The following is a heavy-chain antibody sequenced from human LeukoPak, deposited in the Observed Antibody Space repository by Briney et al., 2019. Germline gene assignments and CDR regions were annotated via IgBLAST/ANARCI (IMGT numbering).Heavy chain of an antibody. J-gene: IGHJ4*02. V-gene: IGHV4-34*01. CDR3: ARGEDYYDQWYFDY. CDR1: GGSFSAYY. Sequence: SETLSLTCAVYGGSFSAYYWSWIRQPPGKGLEWIGEINHSGSANYNPSLKSRVTISVDTSKNQFSLKLSSVTAADTAVYYCARGEDYYDQWYFDYWGQGTLVTVSS. D-gene: IGHD3-22*01. CDR2: INHSGSA.